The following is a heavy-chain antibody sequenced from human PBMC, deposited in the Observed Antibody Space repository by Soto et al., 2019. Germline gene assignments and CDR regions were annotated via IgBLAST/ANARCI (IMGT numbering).Heavy chain of an antibody. V-gene: IGHV1-46*01. CDR2: INPSGGST. Sequence: QVQLVQSGAEVKKPGASVKVSCKASGYTFTSYYMHWVRQAPGQGLEWMGIINPSGGSTSYAQKFQGRVTRNRDTSTSTVYMELSSRRSEDTAVYYCARDQLGHYYYGMDVWGQGTTVTVSS. J-gene: IGHJ6*02. D-gene: IGHD2-2*01. CDR1: GYTFTSYY. CDR3: ARDQLGHYYYGMDV.